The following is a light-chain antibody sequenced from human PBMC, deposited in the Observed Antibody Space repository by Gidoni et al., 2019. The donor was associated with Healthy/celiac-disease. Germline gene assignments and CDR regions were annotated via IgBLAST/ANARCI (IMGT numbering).Light chain of an antibody. CDR2: AAS. V-gene: IGKV1-39*01. Sequence: DIQMTPSPSSLSASVGDRVTITCRASQTISFYLNWYQQKPGKAPKLLIYAASSLQSGVPSRFSGSGSGTDFTLTISSLQPEDFATYYCQQSYSTPQSFGQXTKVEIK. CDR3: QQSYSTPQS. CDR1: QTISFY. J-gene: IGKJ1*01.